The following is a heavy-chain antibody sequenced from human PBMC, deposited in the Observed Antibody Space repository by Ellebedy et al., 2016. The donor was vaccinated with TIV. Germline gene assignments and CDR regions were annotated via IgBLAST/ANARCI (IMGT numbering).Heavy chain of an antibody. Sequence: GGSLRLSCAAPGFTFRDYTMNWVRQAPGKGLEWVSYIDIGATTIYYADSVKGRFTISRDNAKNSLFLQMNSLRADDTAVYYCARGPPLFDPWGQGTLVTVSS. J-gene: IGHJ5*02. V-gene: IGHV3-48*04. CDR2: IDIGATTI. CDR3: ARGPPLFDP. CDR1: GFTFRDYT.